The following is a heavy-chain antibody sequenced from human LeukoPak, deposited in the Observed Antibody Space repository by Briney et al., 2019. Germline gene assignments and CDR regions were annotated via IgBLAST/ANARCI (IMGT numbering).Heavy chain of an antibody. J-gene: IGHJ4*02. CDR1: GGSFSGYC. CDR3: ARGLPYDFWSGYYPLTRPYFDY. D-gene: IGHD3-3*01. Sequence: SETLSLTCAVYGGSFSGYCWSWIRQPPGKGLEWIGEINHSGSTNYNPSLKSRVTISVDTSKNQFSLKLSSVTAADTAVYYCARGLPYDFWSGYYPLTRPYFDYWGQGTLVTVSS. CDR2: INHSGST. V-gene: IGHV4-34*01.